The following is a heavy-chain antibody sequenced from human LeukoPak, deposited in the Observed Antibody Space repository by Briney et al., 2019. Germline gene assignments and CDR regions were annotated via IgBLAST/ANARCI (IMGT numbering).Heavy chain of an antibody. CDR2: ISAYNGNT. Sequence: ASVKVSCKASGYTFTSYGISWVRQAPGQGLEWMGWISAYNGNTNYAQKLQGRVTMTTDTSTSTAYMELRSLRSDDTAVYYCARDRPRNSGSRQAYYYYGMDVWGQGTTVTVSS. V-gene: IGHV1-18*01. J-gene: IGHJ6*02. D-gene: IGHD1-26*01. CDR1: GYTFTSYG. CDR3: ARDRPRNSGSRQAYYYYGMDV.